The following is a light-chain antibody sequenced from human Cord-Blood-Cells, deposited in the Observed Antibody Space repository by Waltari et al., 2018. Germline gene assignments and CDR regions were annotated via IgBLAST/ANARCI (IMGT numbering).Light chain of an antibody. V-gene: IGKV3-20*01. CDR1: PSVSSSY. Sequence: EFVLTQSPGTLSLSPGERATLSCRSRPSVSSSYLSWYQQKPGQATRLLIYGAASRATGIPDRISSRCSGTDFTLTISRLEPEDVSAYYCQQYGNSPWTFGQGTKVEIK. CDR2: GAA. CDR3: QQYGNSPWT. J-gene: IGKJ1*01.